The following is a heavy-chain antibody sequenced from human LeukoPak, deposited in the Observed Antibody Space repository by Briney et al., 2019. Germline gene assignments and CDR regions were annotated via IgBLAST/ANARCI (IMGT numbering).Heavy chain of an antibody. CDR1: GGSISSYY. J-gene: IGHJ5*02. CDR3: AREFDRDNWFDP. V-gene: IGHV4-59*01. Sequence: PSETLSLTCTVSGGSISSYYWSWIRQPPGKGLEWIGYIYYSGSTNYNPSLKSRVTISVDTSKNQFSLKLSSVTAADTAVYYCAREFDRDNWFDPWGQGTLVTVSS. D-gene: IGHD3-9*01. CDR2: IYYSGST.